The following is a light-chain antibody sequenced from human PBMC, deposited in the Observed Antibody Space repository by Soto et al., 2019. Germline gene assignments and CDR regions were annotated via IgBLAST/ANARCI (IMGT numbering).Light chain of an antibody. Sequence: QSALTQPASVSGSPGQSITISCTGNSSDVGGYNYVSWYQQHPGKAPKLMIYEVSNRPSGVSNRFSGSKSGNTASLTISGXXXXXXXXXYCSSYTSSSTVVFGGGTQL. CDR3: SSYTSSSTVV. V-gene: IGLV2-14*01. CDR2: EVS. J-gene: IGLJ7*01. CDR1: SSDVGGYNY.